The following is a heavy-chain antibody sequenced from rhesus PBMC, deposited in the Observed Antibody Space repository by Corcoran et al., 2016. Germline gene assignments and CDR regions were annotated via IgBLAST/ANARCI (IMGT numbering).Heavy chain of an antibody. V-gene: IGHV4-143*01. D-gene: IGHD2-39*02. CDR1: GGSITGYNK. CDR3: AGQGYTDHLGGLDS. CDR2: CIVNRPSP. Sequence: QVQLQESGPGLVKPSETLSLTCTVSGGSITGYNKWNWIRPAPGKGMDWIGACIVNRPSPPYTPPLTCRCPISKNSPKTQFSLRLTSVPTADTAVYYCAGQGYTDHLGGLDSWGQGVVVPVSS. J-gene: IGHJ6*01.